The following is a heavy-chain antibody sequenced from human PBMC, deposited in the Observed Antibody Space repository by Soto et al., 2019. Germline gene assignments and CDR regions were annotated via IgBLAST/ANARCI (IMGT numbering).Heavy chain of an antibody. CDR2: VYYRGRS. J-gene: IGHJ4*02. V-gene: IGHV4-39*01. CDR1: VGSVTNSSYY. D-gene: IGHD4-17*01. CDR3: VSQRTTVPTQAYFDY. Sequence: SETLSLTCTVSVGSVTNSSYYWGWIRQSPGKGLEWIGSVYYRGRSYSKSSVKSRVTISVDTSKNRFSLSLNSVTASDTAVYFCVSQRTTVPTQAYFDYWGPGALVTVSS.